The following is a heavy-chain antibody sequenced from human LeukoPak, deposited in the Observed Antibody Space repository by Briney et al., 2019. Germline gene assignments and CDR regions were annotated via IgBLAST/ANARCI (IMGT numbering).Heavy chain of an antibody. V-gene: IGHV3-30*01. J-gene: IGHJ4*02. CDR3: ARDSTYYYDSGSSGPHYFDN. D-gene: IGHD3-10*01. Sequence: GGSLRLSCAASGFTFSNYAMHWVRQAPGKGLEWVSLISSGGTYEYYADSVRGRFTISRDNSKNTLYLQLNSLRAEDTAVYYCARDSTYYYDSGSSGPHYFDNWGQGTLVTVSS. CDR1: GFTFSNYA. CDR2: ISSGGTYE.